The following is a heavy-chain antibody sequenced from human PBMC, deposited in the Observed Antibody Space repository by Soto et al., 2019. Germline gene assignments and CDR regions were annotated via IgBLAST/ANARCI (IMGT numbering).Heavy chain of an antibody. Sequence: SVKVSCKASGGTFSSYAISWVRQAPGQGLEWMGGIIPIFGTANYAQKFQGRVTITADESTSTAYMELSSLRSVDTAVYYCARVHDSSGYYLYYYHYGMDVWGQGTTVTVSS. CDR3: ARVHDSSGYYLYYYHYGMDV. J-gene: IGHJ6*02. V-gene: IGHV1-69*13. CDR1: GGTFSSYA. CDR2: IIPIFGTA. D-gene: IGHD3-22*01.